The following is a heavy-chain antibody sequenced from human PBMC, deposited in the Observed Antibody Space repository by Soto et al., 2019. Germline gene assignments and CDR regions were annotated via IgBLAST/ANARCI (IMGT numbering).Heavy chain of an antibody. CDR3: ARGDFWSGSDY. Sequence: SYTLSLTCDVSGDSISNNYWWIWVRQFPGEGLQWIGEIFHSGSTNYNPPLKNRVKISVDTSKNRFSLMLSSVTAADTAMYYCARGDFWSGSDYWGQGIQVTVSS. CDR2: IFHSGST. J-gene: IGHJ4*02. D-gene: IGHD3-3*01. CDR1: GDSISNNYW. V-gene: IGHV4-4*02.